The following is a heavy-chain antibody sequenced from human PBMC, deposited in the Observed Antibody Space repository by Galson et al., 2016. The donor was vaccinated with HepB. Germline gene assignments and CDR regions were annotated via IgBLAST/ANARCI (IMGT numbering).Heavy chain of an antibody. Sequence: SETLSLTCTVSGGSITSSSYYWGWIRQPPGKGLEWIGSIYYDGNTYSNPSLKSRVAISIDTSKTQFFLNLTSVTAAGTAIYYCARVPPLWGSGYYDPWVNPWGQGTLVIVSS. V-gene: IGHV4-39*07. J-gene: IGHJ5*02. D-gene: IGHD3-22*01. CDR2: IYYDGNT. CDR1: GGSITSSSYY. CDR3: ARVPPLWGSGYYDPWVNP.